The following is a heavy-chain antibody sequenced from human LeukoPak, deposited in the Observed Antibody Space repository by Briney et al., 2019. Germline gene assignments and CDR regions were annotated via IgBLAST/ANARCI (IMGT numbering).Heavy chain of an antibody. Sequence: ASVKVSCKASGYTFTSYGISWVRQAPGQGLEWMGWISAYNGNTNYAQKLQGRVTMTTDTSTSTAYMELRSLRSDDTAVYYCARDLEFWSVTTQPLFDPWGQGTLVTVSS. CDR1: GYTFTSYG. J-gene: IGHJ5*02. CDR3: ARDLEFWSVTTQPLFDP. D-gene: IGHD3-3*01. V-gene: IGHV1-18*01. CDR2: ISAYNGNT.